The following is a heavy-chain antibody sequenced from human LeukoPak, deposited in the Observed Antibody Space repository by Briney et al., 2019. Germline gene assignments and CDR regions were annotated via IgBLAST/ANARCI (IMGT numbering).Heavy chain of an antibody. CDR3: ARAPTQDYYYYYYMDV. J-gene: IGHJ6*03. D-gene: IGHD2-15*01. V-gene: IGHV4-34*01. Sequence: SEILSLTCAVYGGSFSGYYWSWIRQPPGKGLEWIGEINHSGSTNYNPSLKSRVTISVDTSKNQFSLKLSSVTAADTAVYYCARAPTQDYYYYYYMDVWGKGTTVTVSS. CDR2: INHSGST. CDR1: GGSFSGYY.